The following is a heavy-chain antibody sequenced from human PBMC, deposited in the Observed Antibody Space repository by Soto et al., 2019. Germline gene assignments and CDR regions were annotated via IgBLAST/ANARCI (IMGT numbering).Heavy chain of an antibody. CDR2: VYSCGAT. CDR3: GPHDDWFDP. D-gene: IGHD3-16*01. J-gene: IGHJ5*02. V-gene: IGHV4-39*02. CDR1: GDSMTSPPYY. Sequence: PSETLSLTCNVSGDSMTSPPYYWGWIRQPPGTRLECIGTVYSCGATYYNPSLSVRLTVSADPSKHCFSLRLTSVIAADTAVYYCGPHDDWFDPWGQGIRVTVAS.